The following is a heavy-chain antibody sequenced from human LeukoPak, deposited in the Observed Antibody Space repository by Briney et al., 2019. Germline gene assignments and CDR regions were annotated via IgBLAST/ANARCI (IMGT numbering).Heavy chain of an antibody. V-gene: IGHV1-18*01. CDR2: ISGFNGNT. Sequence: GASVKVSCKASGYTFTNYGISWVRQAPGQGVEWMGWISGFNGNTNYGQKVQGRVTMTTDTSTITAYMELRSLRSDDTAVYYCARMVRGVPYYYGMDVWGQGTTVTVSS. CDR1: GYTFTNYG. J-gene: IGHJ6*02. CDR3: ARMVRGVPYYYGMDV. D-gene: IGHD3-10*01.